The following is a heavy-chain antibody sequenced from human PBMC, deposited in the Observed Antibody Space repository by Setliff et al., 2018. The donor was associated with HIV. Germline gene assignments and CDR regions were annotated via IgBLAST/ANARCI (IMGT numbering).Heavy chain of an antibody. D-gene: IGHD1-26*01. J-gene: IGHJ4*02. CDR3: ARWGSGSYERVFDY. CDR1: GFRVRSYW. CDR2: VKQDGTET. Sequence: GSLRLSCAASGFRVRSYWMSWVRQAPGKGLESVANVKQDGTETLYVDSVKGRFTICRDNANNVVYLQMNSLRVEDTAVYFCARWGSGSYERVFDYWGQGMLVTVSS. V-gene: IGHV3-7*01.